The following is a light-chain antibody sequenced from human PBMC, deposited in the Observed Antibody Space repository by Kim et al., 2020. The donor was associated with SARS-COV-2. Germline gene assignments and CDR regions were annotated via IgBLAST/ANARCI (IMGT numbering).Light chain of an antibody. J-gene: IGLJ1*01. CDR1: NY. Sequence: NYVYWYQHLPGTAPKLLIYRNDQRPSGVSGRFSGSKSGTSASLAISGLRSEDEADYYCGTWDDILRTFVFGTGTKFTVL. CDR2: RND. V-gene: IGLV1-47*01. CDR3: GTWDDILRTFV.